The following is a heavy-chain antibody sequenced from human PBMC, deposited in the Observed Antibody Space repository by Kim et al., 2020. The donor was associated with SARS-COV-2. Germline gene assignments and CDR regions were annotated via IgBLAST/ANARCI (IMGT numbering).Heavy chain of an antibody. Sequence: GGSLRLSCAASGFTFSSYAMSWVRQAPGKGLEWVSAISGSGGSTYYADSVKGRFTISRDNSKNTLYLQMNSLRAEDTAVYYCAKEAAMTTVVTPDEDYYYGMDVWGQGTTVTVSS. J-gene: IGHJ6*02. CDR3: AKEAAMTTVVTPDEDYYYGMDV. V-gene: IGHV3-23*01. D-gene: IGHD4-17*01. CDR1: GFTFSSYA. CDR2: ISGSGGST.